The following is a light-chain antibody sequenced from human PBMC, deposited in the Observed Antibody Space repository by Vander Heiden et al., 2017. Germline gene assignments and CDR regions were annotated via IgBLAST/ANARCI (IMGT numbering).Light chain of an antibody. V-gene: IGLV2-14*03. Sequence: QSALTQPASVSGSPGQSITISCTATSSDVGNFDHVSWYQQHPGKAPKLMIYDVSNRPSGVSHRFSGSKSNNTASLTTSGLQAKDDADYYCNSFTTGSTLVIFGGGTKLTVL. J-gene: IGLJ2*01. CDR1: SSDVGNFDH. CDR3: NSFTTGSTLVI. CDR2: DVS.